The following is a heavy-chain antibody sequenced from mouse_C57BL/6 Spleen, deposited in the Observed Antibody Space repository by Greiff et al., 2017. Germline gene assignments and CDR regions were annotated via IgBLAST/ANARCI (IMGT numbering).Heavy chain of an antibody. CDR2: IHPNSGST. CDR3: AREGFLRAMDY. Sequence: QVHVKQPGAELVKPGASVKLSCKASGYTFTSYWMHWVKQRPGQGLEWIGMIHPNSGSTNYNEKFKSKATLTVDKSSSTAYMQLSSLTSEDSAVYYCAREGFLRAMDYWGQGTSVTVSS. CDR1: GYTFTSYW. V-gene: IGHV1-64*01. D-gene: IGHD1-1*01. J-gene: IGHJ4*01.